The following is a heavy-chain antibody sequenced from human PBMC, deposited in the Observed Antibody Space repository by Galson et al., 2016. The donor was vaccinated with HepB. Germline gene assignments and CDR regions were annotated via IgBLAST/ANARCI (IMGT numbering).Heavy chain of an antibody. CDR3: ARVSYSYGEKYYFDY. Sequence: TLSLTCTVSGGSISSGGYYWSWIRQHPGKGLEWIGYIYYSGSTYYNPSLKSRVTISVDTSKNQFSLKLSSVTAADTAVYYCARVSYSYGEKYYFDYWGQGTLVTVSS. D-gene: IGHD5-18*01. CDR1: GGSISSGGYY. J-gene: IGHJ4*02. V-gene: IGHV4-31*03. CDR2: IYYSGST.